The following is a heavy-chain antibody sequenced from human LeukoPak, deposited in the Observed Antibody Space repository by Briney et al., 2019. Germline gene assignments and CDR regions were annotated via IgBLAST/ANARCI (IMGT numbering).Heavy chain of an antibody. Sequence: SETLSLTCTVSGGSISSYYWSWIRQPPGKGREWIGYIYYSGSTNYNPSLKSRVTIPVDTSKNQFSLRLSSMTAADTAVYYCARTAGRGVDDAFDIWGQGRMVTVSS. CDR1: GGSISSYY. J-gene: IGHJ3*02. V-gene: IGHV4-59*08. CDR3: ARTAGRGVDDAFDI. CDR2: IYYSGST. D-gene: IGHD6-19*01.